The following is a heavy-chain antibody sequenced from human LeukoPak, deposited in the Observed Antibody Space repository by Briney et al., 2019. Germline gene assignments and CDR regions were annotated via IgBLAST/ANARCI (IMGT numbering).Heavy chain of an antibody. CDR1: GFTFSSYA. V-gene: IGHV3-23*01. Sequence: GGSLRLSCAASGFTFSSYAMSWVRQAPGKGLEWVSAISGSGGSTYYADSVKGRFTISRDNSKDTLYLQMNSLRAEDTAVYYCAKGNDIGGYYYPHFDYWGQGTLVTVSS. D-gene: IGHD3-22*01. CDR2: ISGSGGST. J-gene: IGHJ4*02. CDR3: AKGNDIGGYYYPHFDY.